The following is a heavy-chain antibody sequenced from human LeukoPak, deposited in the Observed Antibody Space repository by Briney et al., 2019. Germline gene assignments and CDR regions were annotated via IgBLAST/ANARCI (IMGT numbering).Heavy chain of an antibody. V-gene: IGHV1-18*01. Sequence: ASVKVSCKASGYTFTSYGISWVRQAPGQGLEWMGWISAYNGNTNYAQKFQGRVTITADKSTSTAYMELSSLRSEDTAVYYCATGRGVVEGFDYWGQGTLVTVSS. CDR2: ISAYNGNT. CDR1: GYTFTSYG. CDR3: ATGRGVVEGFDY. D-gene: IGHD2-21*01. J-gene: IGHJ4*02.